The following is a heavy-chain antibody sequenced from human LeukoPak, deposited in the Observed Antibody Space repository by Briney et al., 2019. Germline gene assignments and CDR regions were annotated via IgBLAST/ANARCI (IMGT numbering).Heavy chain of an antibody. CDR1: GGSFSGYY. CDR3: ARGSGYCSGGSCYFFFDY. CDR2: INHSGST. V-gene: IGHV4-34*01. J-gene: IGHJ4*02. D-gene: IGHD2-15*01. Sequence: SEALSLTCAVYGGSFSGYYWSWIRQPPGKGLEWIGEINHSGSTNYNPSLKSRVTISVDTSKNQFSLKLSSVTAADTAVYYCARGSGYCSGGSCYFFFDYWGQGTLVTVSS.